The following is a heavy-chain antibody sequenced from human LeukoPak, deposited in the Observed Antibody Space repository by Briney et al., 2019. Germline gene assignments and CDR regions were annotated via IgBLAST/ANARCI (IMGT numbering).Heavy chain of an antibody. Sequence: PGGSLRLSCAASGFTSISYWMNCVRQAPGKGLEWVANIKQDGSEKYYVDSVKGRFTISRDNAKNSLYLQMNSLRAEDTAVYYCARGRYDILTGYMFDPWGQGTLVTVSS. CDR2: IKQDGSEK. V-gene: IGHV3-7*01. J-gene: IGHJ5*02. CDR1: GFTSISYW. D-gene: IGHD3-9*01. CDR3: ARGRYDILTGYMFDP.